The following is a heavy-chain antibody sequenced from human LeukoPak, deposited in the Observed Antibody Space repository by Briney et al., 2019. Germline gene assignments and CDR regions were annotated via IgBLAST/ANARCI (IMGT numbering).Heavy chain of an antibody. J-gene: IGHJ4*02. V-gene: IGHV3-21*01. CDR1: GFTFSSYS. CDR2: ISTSSSYI. Sequence: GSLRLSCAASGFTFSSYSMNWVRQAPGKGLEWVSSISTSSSYIYYADSVKGRFTISRDNAKNSLYPQMNSLRAEDTAVYYCARGLWFGELGYDYWGQGTLVTVSS. CDR3: ARGLWFGELGYDY. D-gene: IGHD3-10*01.